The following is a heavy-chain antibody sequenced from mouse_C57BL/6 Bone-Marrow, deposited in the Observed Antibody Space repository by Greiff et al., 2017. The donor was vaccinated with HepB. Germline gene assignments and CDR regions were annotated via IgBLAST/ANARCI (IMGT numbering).Heavy chain of an antibody. CDR2: IWRGGST. Sequence: VKRVESGPGLVQPSQCLSITCTVSGFSLTSYGVHWVRQSPGKGLEWLGVIWRGGSTDYNAAFMSRLSITKDNSKSQAFFKMNSLQADDTAIYYCAKAALYYYAMDYWGQGTSVTVSS. V-gene: IGHV2-5*01. CDR1: GFSLTSYG. J-gene: IGHJ4*01. CDR3: AKAALYYYAMDY.